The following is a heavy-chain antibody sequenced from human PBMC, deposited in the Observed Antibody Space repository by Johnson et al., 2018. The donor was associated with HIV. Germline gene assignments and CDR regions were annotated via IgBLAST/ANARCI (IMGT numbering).Heavy chain of an antibody. CDR1: GFTFDDYA. CDR2: ISWNSGSI. Sequence: VQLVESGGGLVQPGRSLRLSCAASGFTFDDYAMHWVRQAPGKGLEWVSGISWNSGSIGYADSVKGRFTISRDNAKNSLYLQMNSLRAEDTALYYCARDKSGGGTDSGYDHFSAPDAFDIWGQGTMVTVSS. J-gene: IGHJ3*02. V-gene: IGHV3-9*01. D-gene: IGHD5-12*01. CDR3: ARDKSGGGTDSGYDHFSAPDAFDI.